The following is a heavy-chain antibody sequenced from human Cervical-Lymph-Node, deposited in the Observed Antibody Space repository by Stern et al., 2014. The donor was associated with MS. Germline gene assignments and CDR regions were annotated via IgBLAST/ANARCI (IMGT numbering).Heavy chain of an antibody. D-gene: IGHD4-17*01. V-gene: IGHV4-31*03. CDR1: GGSISSGGNF. CDR3: ARVALPYGDYGWFDP. CDR2: IFYSGIA. J-gene: IGHJ5*02. Sequence: VQLVESGPGQVKPAQTLSLTCSVSGGSISSGGNFWGWNRQEQGKGLEWIGYIFYSGIAYYNPSLKSRVTISVDTSKNQFSLKLSSVTAADTAVYYCARVALPYGDYGWFDPWGQGTLVTVSS.